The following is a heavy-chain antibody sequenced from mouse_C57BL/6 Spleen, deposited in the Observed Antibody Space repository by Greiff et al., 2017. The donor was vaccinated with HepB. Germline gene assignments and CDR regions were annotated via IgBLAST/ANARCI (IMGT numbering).Heavy chain of an antibody. CDR3: ARNYYGSSLYAMDY. J-gene: IGHJ4*01. D-gene: IGHD1-1*01. Sequence: VHVKQSGPELVKPGASVKISCKASGYSFTDYNMNWVKQSNGKSLEWIGVINPNYGTTSYNQKFKGKATLTVDQSSSTAYMQLNSLTSEDSAVYYCARNYYGSSLYAMDYWGQGTSVTVSS. V-gene: IGHV1-39*01. CDR2: INPNYGTT. CDR1: GYSFTDYN.